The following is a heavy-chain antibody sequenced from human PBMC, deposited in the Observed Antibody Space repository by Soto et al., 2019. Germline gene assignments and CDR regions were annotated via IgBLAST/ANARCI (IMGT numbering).Heavy chain of an antibody. D-gene: IGHD1-26*01. J-gene: IGHJ5*02. CDR3: ARTQWELLGPWFEP. CDR1: GYTFTSYG. V-gene: IGHV1-18*01. CDR2: ISAYNGNS. Sequence: ASVKVSCKASGYTFTSYGISWVRQAPGQGLEWMGWISAYNGNSNYAQKVQGRVTLTTDTSTSTAYMELRSLRSDDTAVYYCARTQWELLGPWFEPWGQGTLVTVS.